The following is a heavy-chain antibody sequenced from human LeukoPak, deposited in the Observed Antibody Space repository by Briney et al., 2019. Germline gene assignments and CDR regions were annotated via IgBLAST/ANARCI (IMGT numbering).Heavy chain of an antibody. D-gene: IGHD3-10*01. CDR2: INPNSGGT. J-gene: IGHJ6*03. CDR1: GYTFTGYY. V-gene: IGHV1-2*02. Sequence: GASVKVSCKASGYTFTGYYMHWVRQAPGQGLEWMGWINPNSGGTNYAQKFQGRVTMTRDTSISTAYMELSRLRSDDTAVYYCARDAWFGAVGRHYYYYMDVWGKGTTVTVSS. CDR3: ARDAWFGAVGRHYYYYMDV.